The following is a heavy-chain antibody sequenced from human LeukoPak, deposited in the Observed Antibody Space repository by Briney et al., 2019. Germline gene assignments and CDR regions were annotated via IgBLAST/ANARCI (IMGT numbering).Heavy chain of an antibody. CDR1: GFTFSSYG. J-gene: IGHJ4*02. V-gene: IGHV3-30*18. D-gene: IGHD3-22*01. CDR2: ISYDGSNK. Sequence: GGSLRLSCAASGFTFSSYGMHWVRQAPGKGLEWVAVISYDGSNKYYADSVKGRFTISRDNSKNTLYLQMNSLRAEGTAVYYCAKRIEYDSEDYWGQGTLVTVSS. CDR3: AKRIEYDSEDY.